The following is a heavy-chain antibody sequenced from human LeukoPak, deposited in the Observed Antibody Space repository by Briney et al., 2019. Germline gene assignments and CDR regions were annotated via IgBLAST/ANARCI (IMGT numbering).Heavy chain of an antibody. J-gene: IGHJ6*02. V-gene: IGHV4-59*08. CDR3: ARHQGGNYYGMDV. CDR1: GGSISGYY. Sequence: SETLSLTCTVSGGSISGYYWSWIRQPPGKGLDWIGYIYDSGNISYKPSLKSRVTISVDTSKNQFYLKLSSVTAADTAVYYCARHQGGNYYGMDVWGQGTTVTVSS. CDR2: IYDSGNI.